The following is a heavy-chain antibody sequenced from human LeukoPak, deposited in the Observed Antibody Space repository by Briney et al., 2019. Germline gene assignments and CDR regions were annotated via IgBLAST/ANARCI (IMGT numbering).Heavy chain of an antibody. CDR1: GFTFSNYA. V-gene: IGHV3-23*01. J-gene: IGHJ4*02. CDR3: ASGLYGGLFDN. Sequence: PGGSLRLSCVMSGFTFSNYAMSWVRQAPGKGLEWISDISTDSGSTYHIESVRGRFTISRDNSKSTLYLQMNSLRADDTAVYYCASGLYGGLFDNWGQGTLVTVSS. D-gene: IGHD5-12*01. CDR2: ISTDSGST.